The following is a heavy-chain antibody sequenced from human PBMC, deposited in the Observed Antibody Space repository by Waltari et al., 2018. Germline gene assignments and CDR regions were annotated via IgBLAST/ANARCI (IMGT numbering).Heavy chain of an antibody. V-gene: IGHV4-59*01. CDR3: ARGFIVATMSTGFDP. D-gene: IGHD5-12*01. J-gene: IGHJ5*02. CDR2: IYYSGST. Sequence: QVQLQESGPGLVKPSETLSLTCTVSGGSISSYYWSWIRQPPGKGLEWIGYIYYSGSTNYNPSHKSRVTISVETSKNQFSLKLSSVTAADTAVYYCARGFIVATMSTGFDPWGQGTLVTVSS. CDR1: GGSISSYY.